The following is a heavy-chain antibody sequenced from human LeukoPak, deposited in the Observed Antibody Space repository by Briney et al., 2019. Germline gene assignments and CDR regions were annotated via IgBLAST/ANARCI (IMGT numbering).Heavy chain of an antibody. V-gene: IGHV4-39*07. J-gene: IGHJ5*02. CDR2: IYYSGTT. CDR3: ARDTNWFDP. Sequence: SETLSLTCTVSGGSISSSSYSWGWIRQPPGKGLEWIGSIYYSGTTYYNPSLKSRVTMSVDTSKNQFSLKLSSVTAADTAVYYCARDTNWFDPWGQGTLVTVSS. CDR1: GGSISSSSYS.